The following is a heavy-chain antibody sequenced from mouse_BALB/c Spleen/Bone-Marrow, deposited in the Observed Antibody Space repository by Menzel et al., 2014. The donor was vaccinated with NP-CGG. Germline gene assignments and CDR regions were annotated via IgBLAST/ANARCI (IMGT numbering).Heavy chain of an antibody. CDR3: ARRTTTVVATDY. Sequence: LVESGAELVKPGASVKLSCKASGYTFTSYWMHWEKQRPGQGLEWIGEINPSNGRTNYNEKFKSKATLTVDKSSSTAYMQLSSLTSEDSAVYYCARRTTTVVATDYWGQGTTLTVSS. D-gene: IGHD1-1*01. CDR2: INPSNGRT. CDR1: GYTFTSYW. J-gene: IGHJ2*01. V-gene: IGHV1S81*02.